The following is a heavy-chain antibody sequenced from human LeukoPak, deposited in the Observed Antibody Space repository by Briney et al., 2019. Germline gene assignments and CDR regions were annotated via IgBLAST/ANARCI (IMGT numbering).Heavy chain of an antibody. CDR2: IYYSGST. CDR1: GGSISSGGYY. V-gene: IGHV4-31*03. D-gene: IGHD4-17*01. CDR3: ARDPDDYGDYVP. Sequence: SETLSLTCTVSGGSISSGGYYWSWIRQHPGKGLEWIGYIYYSGSTYYNPSLKSRVTISVDTSKNQFSLKLSSATAADTAVYYCARDPDDYGDYVPWGQGTLVTVSS. J-gene: IGHJ5*02.